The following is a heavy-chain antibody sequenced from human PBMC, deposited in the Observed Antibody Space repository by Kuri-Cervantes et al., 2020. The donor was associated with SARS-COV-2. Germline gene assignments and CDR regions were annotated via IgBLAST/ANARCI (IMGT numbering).Heavy chain of an antibody. D-gene: IGHD3-22*01. J-gene: IGHJ4*02. Sequence: GESLKISCAASGFIFSNYWMTWVRQAPGKGLEWVSGINWNGGSTGYADSVKGRFTISRDNAKNSLYLQMNSLRAEDTALYYCARVDYDSSAIPPDYWGQGTLVTVSS. CDR3: ARVDYDSSAIPPDY. V-gene: IGHV3-20*04. CDR2: INWNGGST. CDR1: GFIFSNYW.